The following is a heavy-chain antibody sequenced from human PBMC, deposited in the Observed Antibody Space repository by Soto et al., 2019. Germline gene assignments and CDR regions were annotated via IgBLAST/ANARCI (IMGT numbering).Heavy chain of an antibody. D-gene: IGHD2-21*01. CDR1: GFTFSNYW. CDR3: ARVSIPVAY. V-gene: IGHV3-74*01. CDR2: INGDGSNI. Sequence: EVQLVESGGGLVQPGGSLRLSCAASGFTFSNYWMHWVRQAPGKGLVWVSRINGDGSNIRYADSVKGRFTISRDNAKNTLSLQMNIWRCEATAVYYCARVSIPVAYWGQGILVTGSS. J-gene: IGHJ4*02.